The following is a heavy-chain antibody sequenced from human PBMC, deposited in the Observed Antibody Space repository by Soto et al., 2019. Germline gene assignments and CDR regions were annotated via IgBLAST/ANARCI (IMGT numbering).Heavy chain of an antibody. CDR3: ARSIVVVTARDY. Sequence: RASVKVSCKASGYTFTSYAMHWVRQAPGQRLEWLGWINAGNGNTKYSQKFQGRVTITWDTCASTAYTELSSLRSEDTAVYYCARSIVVVTARDYSGRGTLVTVAS. J-gene: IGHJ4*02. CDR2: INAGNGNT. V-gene: IGHV1-3*01. CDR1: GYTFTSYA. D-gene: IGHD2-21*02.